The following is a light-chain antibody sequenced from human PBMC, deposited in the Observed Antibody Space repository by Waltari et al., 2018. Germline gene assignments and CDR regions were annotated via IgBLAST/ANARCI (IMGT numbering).Light chain of an antibody. CDR3: CSYAGRNIWV. CDR1: SSDVGFYNL. V-gene: IGLV2-23*02. CDR2: EVI. Sequence: QSALTQPASVSGSPGQSITIACTGTSSDVGFYNLVSWYQQHPGKAPERVVYEVISRRYGVSYRFSRPKSGNTVSLTISGLQAEDEADYCCCSYAGRNIWVFGGGTKLTVL. J-gene: IGLJ3*02.